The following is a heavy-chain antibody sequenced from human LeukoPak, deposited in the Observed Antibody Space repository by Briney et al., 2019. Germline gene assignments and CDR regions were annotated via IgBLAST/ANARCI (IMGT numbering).Heavy chain of an antibody. CDR2: ISYDGSNK. Sequence: GGSLRLSCAASGFTFSSYSMNWVRQAPGKGLEWVAVISYDGSNKYYADSVEGRFTISRDNSKNTLYLQMNSLRAEDTAVYYCARDKEGIFDYWGQGTLVTVSS. CDR1: GFTFSSYS. J-gene: IGHJ4*02. V-gene: IGHV3-30*03. CDR3: ARDKEGIFDY.